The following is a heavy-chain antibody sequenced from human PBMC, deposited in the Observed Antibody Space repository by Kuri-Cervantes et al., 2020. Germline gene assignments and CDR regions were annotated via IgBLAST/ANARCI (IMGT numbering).Heavy chain of an antibody. Sequence: ASVKVSCKASGYTFTSYGISWVRQAPGQGLEWMGLTSASNGNTNYAQKLQGRVAMTTDTSTSTAYMELSSLRYEETAVYYCARIHGQGGGRILRYFDRGLYYFDYWGQGTLVTVSS. V-gene: IGHV1-18*01. CDR3: ARIHGQGGGRILRYFDRGLYYFDY. CDR1: GYTFTSYG. CDR2: TSASNGNT. D-gene: IGHD3-9*01. J-gene: IGHJ4*02.